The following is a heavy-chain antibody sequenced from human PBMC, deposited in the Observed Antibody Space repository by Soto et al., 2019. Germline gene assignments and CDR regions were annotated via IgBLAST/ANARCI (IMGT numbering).Heavy chain of an antibody. CDR1: GFTFKTYA. V-gene: IGHV3-30-3*01. J-gene: IGHJ4*02. D-gene: IGHD5-12*01. CDR2: ISYEDYKK. Sequence: GGSLRLSCAASGFTFKTYAMHWVRQAPGKGLEWVSSISYEDYKKCYADSVKVRFTISRDNSKKTMFLEMSSLRPDDTAVYYRSRSRNGNYDYVVNYFDXCGQVALVTVSX. CDR3: SRSRNGNYDYVVNYFDX.